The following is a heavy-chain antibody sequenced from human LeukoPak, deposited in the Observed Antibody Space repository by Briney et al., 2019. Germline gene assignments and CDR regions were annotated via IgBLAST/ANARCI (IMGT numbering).Heavy chain of an antibody. CDR3: ARHYYGSGSYYNGNY. CDR1: GFTFSSYS. V-gene: IGHV3-48*01. D-gene: IGHD3-10*01. J-gene: IGHJ4*02. CDR2: ISSSSSTI. Sequence: GGSLRLSCAASGFTFSSYSMNWVRQAPGKGLEWVSYISSSSSTIYYADSVKGRFTISRDNAKNSLYLQMNSLRAEDTAVYYCARHYYGSGSYYNGNYWGQGTLVTVSS.